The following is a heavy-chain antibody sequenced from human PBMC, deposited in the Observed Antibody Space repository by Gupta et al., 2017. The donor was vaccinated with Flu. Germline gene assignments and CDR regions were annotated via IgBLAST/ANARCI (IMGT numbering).Heavy chain of an antibody. D-gene: IGHD3-22*01. CDR3: AKDHPRITMIVVAPDSLDY. J-gene: IGHJ4*02. Sequence: GLEWFAAIGGGGGSTYYADSEKGRFTIPRDNSKNTLYLQMNSLRAENTAVYYCAKDHPRITMIVVAPDSLDYWGQGTLVNVSS. V-gene: IGHV3-23*01. CDR2: IGGGGGST.